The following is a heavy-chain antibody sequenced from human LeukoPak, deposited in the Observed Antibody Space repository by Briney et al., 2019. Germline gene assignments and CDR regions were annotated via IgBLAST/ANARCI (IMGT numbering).Heavy chain of an antibody. CDR3: ARVRLGDCSSTSCSYYFDY. D-gene: IGHD2-2*01. CDR1: GYTFTGYY. J-gene: IGHJ4*02. Sequence: GASVKVSCKASGYTFTGYYMHWVRQAPGQGLEWMGWINPNSGGTNYAQKFQGRVTMTRDTPISTAYMELSRLRSDDTAVYYCARVRLGDCSSTSCSYYFDYWGQGTLVTVSS. CDR2: INPNSGGT. V-gene: IGHV1-2*02.